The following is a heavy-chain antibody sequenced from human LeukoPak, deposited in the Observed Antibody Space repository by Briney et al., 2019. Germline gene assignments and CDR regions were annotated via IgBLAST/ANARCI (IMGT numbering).Heavy chain of an antibody. CDR1: GGSISSNTYY. CDR3: ARGDMITFGGVIVYYYYYMDV. Sequence: SETLSLTCTVSGGSISSNTYYWGWIRQPPGKGLEWIGSIYYSGNTYYNPSLKSRVTISVDTSKNQFSLKLSSVTAADTAVYYCARGDMITFGGVIVYYYYYMDVWGKGTTVTVSS. V-gene: IGHV4-39*07. D-gene: IGHD3-16*02. J-gene: IGHJ6*03. CDR2: IYYSGNT.